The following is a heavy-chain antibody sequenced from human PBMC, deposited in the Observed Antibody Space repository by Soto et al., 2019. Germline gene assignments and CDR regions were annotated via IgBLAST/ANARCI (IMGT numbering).Heavy chain of an antibody. Sequence: SCAASGFTFSSYSMNWVRQAPGKGLEWVSSISSSSSYIYYADSVKGRFTISRDNAKNSLYLQMNSLRAEDTAVYYCARDGCSGGSCRSLDYWGQGTLVTVSS. CDR3: ARDGCSGGSCRSLDY. CDR2: ISSSSSYI. D-gene: IGHD2-15*01. V-gene: IGHV3-21*01. J-gene: IGHJ4*02. CDR1: GFTFSSYS.